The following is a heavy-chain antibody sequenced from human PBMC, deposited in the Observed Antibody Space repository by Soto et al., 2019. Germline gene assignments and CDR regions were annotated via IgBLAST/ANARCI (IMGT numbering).Heavy chain of an antibody. V-gene: IGHV3-21*01. J-gene: IGHJ4*02. CDR1: GFTCTRYS. CDR2: ISSTTNYI. CDR3: ARESEDLTSNFDY. Sequence: GVSLRLSCAASGFTCTRYSMNWVRQAPGKGLEWVSSISSTTNYIYYADSMKGRFTVSRDNAKNSVYLDMNSLSAEDTAVYYCARESEDLTSNFDYWGQGTLVTVSS.